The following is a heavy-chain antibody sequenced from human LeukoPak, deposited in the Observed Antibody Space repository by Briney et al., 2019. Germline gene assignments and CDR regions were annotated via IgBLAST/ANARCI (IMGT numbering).Heavy chain of an antibody. V-gene: IGHV4-59*01. J-gene: IGHJ4*02. CDR1: GGSTSSYY. D-gene: IGHD5-18*01. CDR2: IYYSGST. Sequence: SETLSLTCTVSGGSTSSYYWSWVRQPPGKGLEWSGYIYYSGSTNYNPSLTSRVTISVDPSKNQFSLKLSSVTAADTAVYYCASSAGIPLWSYGYWGQGTLVTVSS. CDR3: ASSAGIPLWSYGY.